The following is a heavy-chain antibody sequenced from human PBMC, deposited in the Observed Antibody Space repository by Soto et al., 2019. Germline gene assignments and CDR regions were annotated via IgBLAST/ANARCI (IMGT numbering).Heavy chain of an antibody. V-gene: IGHV2-5*02. Sequence: QITLKESGPTLVKPTQTLTLTCTFSGFSLSTSGVGVGWIRQPPGKALEWLALIYWDDDKRYSPSLKSRLTITKDTSKNXXVXTXXNMDPVDTATYYCAHRSQHPQDDYVWGSFSYYFDYWGQGTLVTVSS. J-gene: IGHJ4*02. CDR1: GFSLSTSGVG. CDR2: IYWDDDK. CDR3: AHRSQHPQDDYVWGSFSYYFDY. D-gene: IGHD3-16*01.